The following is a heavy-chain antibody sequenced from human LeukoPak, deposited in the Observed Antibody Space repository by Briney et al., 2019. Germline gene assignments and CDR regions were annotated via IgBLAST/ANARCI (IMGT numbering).Heavy chain of an antibody. D-gene: IGHD3-10*01. CDR3: ARDGDYGTGSYYRGCIDS. J-gene: IGHJ4*02. CDR1: GYTFTGYH. V-gene: IGHV1-2*02. CDR2: INPNTGDT. Sequence: ASVKVSCKASGYTFTGYHMHWVRQAPGQGLEWMGWINPNTGDTNYAQKFQGRVTMTRDTSISAAYMELSWLRSDDTAVYDCARDGDYGTGSYYRGCIDSWGQGTPVTVSP.